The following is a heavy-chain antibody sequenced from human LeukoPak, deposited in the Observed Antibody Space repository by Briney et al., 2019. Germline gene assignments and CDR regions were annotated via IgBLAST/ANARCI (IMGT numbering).Heavy chain of an antibody. J-gene: IGHJ6*02. CDR1: GLTFSSYS. CDR2: ISSSSSYI. D-gene: IGHD6-19*01. CDR3: AMGLGLDPAGWYYGMDV. Sequence: GGSLRLSCAASGLTFSSYSMNWVRQAPGKGLEWVSSISSSSSYIYYADSVKGRFTISRDNAKNSLYLQMNSLRAEDTAVYYCAMGLGLDPAGWYYGMDVWGQGTTVTVSS. V-gene: IGHV3-21*01.